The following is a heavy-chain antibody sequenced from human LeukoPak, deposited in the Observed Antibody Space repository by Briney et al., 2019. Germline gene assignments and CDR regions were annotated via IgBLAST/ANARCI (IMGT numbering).Heavy chain of an antibody. Sequence: SETLSLTCTVSGGSISSYYWSWIRQPAGKGLEWIGRIYTSGSTNYNPSLKSRVTMSVDTSKNQFSLKLTSVTAADTAVYYCARLKPHWRYLDPWGQGTLVTVSS. CDR3: ARLKPHWRYLDP. CDR2: IYTSGST. CDR1: GGSISSYY. V-gene: IGHV4-4*07. D-gene: IGHD1-14*01. J-gene: IGHJ5*02.